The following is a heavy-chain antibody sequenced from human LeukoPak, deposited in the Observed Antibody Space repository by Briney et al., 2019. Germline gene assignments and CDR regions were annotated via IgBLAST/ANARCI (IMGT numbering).Heavy chain of an antibody. CDR2: IYTSGST. CDR3: ARGVATIGFDY. J-gene: IGHJ4*02. CDR1: GGSISSGSYY. D-gene: IGHD5-24*01. V-gene: IGHV4-61*02. Sequence: SQTLSLTCTVSGGSISSGSYYWSWIRQPAGKGLEWIGRIYTSGSTNYNPSLKSRVTISVDTSKNQFSLKLSSVTAADTAVYYCARGVATIGFDYWGQGTLVTVSS.